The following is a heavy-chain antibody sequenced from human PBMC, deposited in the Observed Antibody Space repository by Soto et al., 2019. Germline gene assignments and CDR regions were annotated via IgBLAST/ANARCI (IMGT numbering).Heavy chain of an antibody. CDR2: ISGSGGST. CDR1: GFTFSSYA. CDR3: AKDFLIAVAGTYFDY. Sequence: EVPLLESGGGLVQPGGSLRLSCAASGFTFSSYAMSWVRQAPGKGLEWVSAISGSGGSTYYADSVKGRFTISRDNSKNTLYLQMNSLRAEDTAVYYCAKDFLIAVAGTYFDYWGQGTLVTVSS. J-gene: IGHJ4*02. D-gene: IGHD6-19*01. V-gene: IGHV3-23*01.